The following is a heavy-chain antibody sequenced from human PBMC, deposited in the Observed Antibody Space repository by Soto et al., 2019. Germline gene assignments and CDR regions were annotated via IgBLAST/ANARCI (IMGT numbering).Heavy chain of an antibody. V-gene: IGHV1-46*01. CDR1: GYTFTSYY. Sequence: QVQLVQSGAEVKKPGASVKVSCKASGYTFTSYYMHWVRLAPGQGLEWMGIINPDGGGTSYAQQXRGXXIMTRDTSTSTVYMEMSSLRSEDTAVYYCAVGGNYLSMDVWGQGTTVTVSS. CDR3: AVGGNYLSMDV. J-gene: IGHJ6*02. D-gene: IGHD4-4*01. CDR2: INPDGGGT.